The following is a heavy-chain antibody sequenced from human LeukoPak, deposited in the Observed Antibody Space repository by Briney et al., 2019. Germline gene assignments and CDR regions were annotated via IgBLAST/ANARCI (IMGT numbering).Heavy chain of an antibody. V-gene: IGHV4-39*07. CDR1: GGSISSSSYY. J-gene: IGHJ4*02. D-gene: IGHD3-22*01. CDR2: IYYSGST. CDR3: ARKAPYYSDSSGPLGTYYFDY. Sequence: SETLSLTCTVSGGSISSSSYYWGWIRQPPGKGLEWIGSIYYSGSTYYNPSLKSRVTISVDTSKNQFSLKLSSVTAADTAVYCCARKAPYYSDSSGPLGTYYFDYWGQGTLVTVSS.